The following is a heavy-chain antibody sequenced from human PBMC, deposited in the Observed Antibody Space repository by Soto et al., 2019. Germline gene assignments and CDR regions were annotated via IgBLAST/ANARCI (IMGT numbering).Heavy chain of an antibody. CDR2: INPNSGGT. CDR1: GYIFTGYH. CDR3: AREELTIYYYGMDV. J-gene: IGHJ6*02. V-gene: IGHV1-2*02. D-gene: IGHD1-7*01. Sequence: ASVKVSCKASGYIFTGYHMHWVRQAPGQGLEWMGWINPNSGGTKYAQKFQGRVTMTRDTSISTAYMELSSLRSDDTAVYYCAREELTIYYYGMDVWGQGNTVTVSS.